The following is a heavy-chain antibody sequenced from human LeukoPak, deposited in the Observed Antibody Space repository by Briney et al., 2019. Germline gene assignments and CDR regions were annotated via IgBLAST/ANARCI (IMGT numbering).Heavy chain of an antibody. CDR2: ISAYNGNT. D-gene: IGHD3-22*01. J-gene: IGHJ4*02. Sequence: ASVKVSCKASRDTFTSFYVHWLRQAPGQRLEWMGWISAYNGNTNYAQKLQGRVTMTTDTSTSTAYMELRSLRSDDTAVYYCARGRYYYDSSGYRIPEDFDYWGQGTLVTVSS. V-gene: IGHV1-18*04. CDR1: RDTFTSFY. CDR3: ARGRYYYDSSGYRIPEDFDY.